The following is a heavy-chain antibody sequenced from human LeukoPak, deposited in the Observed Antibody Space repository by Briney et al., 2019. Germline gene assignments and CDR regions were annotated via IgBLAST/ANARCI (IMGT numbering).Heavy chain of an antibody. CDR3: ARDLEQLVTDAFDI. V-gene: IGHV4-38-2*02. CDR1: GYSISSGSY. D-gene: IGHD6-13*01. CDR2: IYHSGST. Sequence: PSETLSLTCTVSGYSISSGSYWGWIRQPPGKGLEWIGSIYHSGSTYYNPSLKSRVTISVDTSKNQFSLKLSSVTAADTAVYYCARDLEQLVTDAFDIWGQGTMVTVSS. J-gene: IGHJ3*02.